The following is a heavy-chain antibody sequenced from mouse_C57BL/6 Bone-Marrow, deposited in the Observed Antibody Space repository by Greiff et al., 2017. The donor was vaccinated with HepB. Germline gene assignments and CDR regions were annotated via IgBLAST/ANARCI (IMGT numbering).Heavy chain of an antibody. J-gene: IGHJ4*01. V-gene: IGHV1-55*01. Sequence: QVQLKQPGAELVKPGASVKMSCKASGYTFTSYWITWVKQRPGQGLEWIGDIYPGSGSTNYNEKFKSKATLTVDTSSSTAYMQLSSLTSEDSAVYYCASFLYYYRDAMDYWGQGTSVTVSS. CDR3: ASFLYYYRDAMDY. D-gene: IGHD1-1*01. CDR2: IYPGSGST. CDR1: GYTFTSYW.